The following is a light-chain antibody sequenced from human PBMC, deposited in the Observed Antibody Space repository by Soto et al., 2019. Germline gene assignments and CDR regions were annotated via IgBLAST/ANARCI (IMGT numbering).Light chain of an antibody. Sequence: EIVLTQSPATPSLSPGERVTLSCRASQSVSTYLAWYQQKPGQAPRLLIYDASNRATGIPVRFSGSGSGTDFTLTISSLEPEDFAVYYCQQFDGSSTFGQGTKVEIK. J-gene: IGKJ1*01. CDR2: DAS. CDR1: QSVSTY. CDR3: QQFDGSST. V-gene: IGKV3-11*01.